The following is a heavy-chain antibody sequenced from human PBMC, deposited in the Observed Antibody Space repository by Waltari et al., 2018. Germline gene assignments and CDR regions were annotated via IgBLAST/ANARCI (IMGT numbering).Heavy chain of an antibody. CDR3: ARGGGSYLYWFDP. CDR2: IYGGGST. V-gene: IGHV3-53*01. D-gene: IGHD1-26*01. CDR1: GFTVSSNY. J-gene: IGHJ5*02. Sequence: EVQLVESGGGLIQPGGSLRLSCAASGFTVSSNYMSWVRQAPGKGLEWVSVIYGGGSTYYADSVKGRFTISRDNSKNTLYLQRNSLRAEDTAVYYCARGGGSYLYWFDPWGQGTLVTVSS.